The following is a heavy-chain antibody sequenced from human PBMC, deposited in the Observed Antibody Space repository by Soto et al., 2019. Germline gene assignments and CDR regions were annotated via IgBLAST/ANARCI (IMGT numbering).Heavy chain of an antibody. CDR1: GGSISSSSYY. D-gene: IGHD3-22*01. CDR3: ARHCLYYDSSGYHPGGYFDY. Sequence: SETLSLTCTVSGGSISSSSYYWGWIRQPPGKGLEWIGSIYYSGSTYYNPSLKSRVTISVDTSKNQFSLKLSSVTAADTAVYYCARHCLYYDSSGYHPGGYFDYWGQGTLVTVSS. CDR2: IYYSGST. J-gene: IGHJ4*02. V-gene: IGHV4-39*01.